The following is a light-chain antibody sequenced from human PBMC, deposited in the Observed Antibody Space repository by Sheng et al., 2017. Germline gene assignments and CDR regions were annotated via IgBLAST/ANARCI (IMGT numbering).Light chain of an antibody. V-gene: IGKV1-39*01. CDR2: TAS. CDR3: QQYYSYPMS. J-gene: IGKJ3*01. CDR1: QSINTH. Sequence: DIQMTQSPSSLSASVGDRVTITCRASQSINTHLNWYHQKPGNAPKFLMSTASSLQGGVPSRFTGSGSGTDFTLTITSLQPEDFATYYCQQYYSYPMSFGPGTKVDIK.